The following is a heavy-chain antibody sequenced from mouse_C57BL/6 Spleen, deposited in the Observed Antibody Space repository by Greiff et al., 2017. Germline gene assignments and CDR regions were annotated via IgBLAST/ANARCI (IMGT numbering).Heavy chain of an antibody. D-gene: IGHD1-1*01. CDR1: GYTFTSYW. V-gene: IGHV1-52*01. Sequence: QVQLQQPGAELVRPGSSVKLSCKASGYTFTSYWMHWVKQRPIQGLEGIGNIDPSDSETHYNQKFKDKATLTVDKSSSTAYMQLSSLTAEDSAVYYCAKGYYYGSSYSYWGQGTTLTVSS. CDR3: AKGYYYGSSYSY. CDR2: IDPSDSET. J-gene: IGHJ2*01.